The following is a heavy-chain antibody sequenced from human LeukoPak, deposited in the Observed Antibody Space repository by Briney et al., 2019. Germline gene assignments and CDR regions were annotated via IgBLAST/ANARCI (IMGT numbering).Heavy chain of an antibody. CDR2: INPNSGGT. CDR3: ARELGEYSYGPLTY. V-gene: IGHV1-2*06. J-gene: IGHJ4*02. CDR1: GYTFSGYS. Sequence: ASVKVSCKASGYTFSGYSMHWVRQAPGQGLEWMGRINPNSGGTNYAQKFQGRVTMTRDTSISTAYMELSRLRSDDTAMYYCARELGEYSYGPLTYWGQGTLVTVSS. D-gene: IGHD5-18*01.